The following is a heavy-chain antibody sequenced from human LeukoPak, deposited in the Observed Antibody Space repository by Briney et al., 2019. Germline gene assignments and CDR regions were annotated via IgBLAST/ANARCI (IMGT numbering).Heavy chain of an antibody. CDR1: GISVSNYD. CDR3: VKRGIVIRGVLIMGFHKAAYYFDY. D-gene: IGHD3-10*01. J-gene: IGHJ4*02. Sequence: GGSLRLSCVVSGISVSNYDMSWVRQAPGKGLEWVSGIRESGGGTNYADSVKGRCTISRDNSMNTVYLPMNSLRAEDTAVYFCVKRGIVIRGVLIMGFHKAAYYFDYWGQGILVTVSS. V-gene: IGHV3-23*01. CDR2: IRESGGGT.